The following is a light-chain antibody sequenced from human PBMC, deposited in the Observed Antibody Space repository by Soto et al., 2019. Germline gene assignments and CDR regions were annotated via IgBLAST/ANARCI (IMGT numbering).Light chain of an antibody. CDR2: DAS. Sequence: EVVLTQSPATLSLSPGERATLSCRASQSVSTYLAWYQQRPGQAPRILIFDASTRATGIPARFSGSGSGTVFTLTISSLESEDCAVDYCQQSRNWPLTFGGGTRMEIK. CDR3: QQSRNWPLT. CDR1: QSVSTY. J-gene: IGKJ4*01. V-gene: IGKV3-11*01.